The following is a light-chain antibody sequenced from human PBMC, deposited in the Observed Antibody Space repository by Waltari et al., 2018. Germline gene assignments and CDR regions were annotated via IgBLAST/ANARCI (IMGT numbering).Light chain of an antibody. CDR2: AAS. Sequence: DIQMTQSPSSLSASVGDRVTITCRASQSIFNYLNWYQHKPGKAPNLLIYAASNLRSGVPSRFSGSGSGTHFTLTISSLQPEDFATYYCQQSYGAPYTFGQGTKLEI. CDR1: QSIFNY. J-gene: IGKJ2*01. CDR3: QQSYGAPYT. V-gene: IGKV1-39*01.